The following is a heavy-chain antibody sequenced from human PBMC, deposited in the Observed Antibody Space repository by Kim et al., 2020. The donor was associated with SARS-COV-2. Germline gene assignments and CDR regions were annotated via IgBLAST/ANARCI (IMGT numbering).Heavy chain of an antibody. CDR3: AKGAYGLGSYRFPYGMDV. V-gene: IGHV3-23*01. J-gene: IGHJ6*02. D-gene: IGHD3-10*01. CDR2: ISGSGAST. CDR1: GFTFSSSA. Sequence: GGSLRLSCAASGFTFSSSAMSWVRQAPGKGLEWVSAISGSGASTYYADSVKGRFTISRDNSKNTLYLQMNSLRAEDTAVFYCAKGAYGLGSYRFPYGMDVWGQGTTVTVSS.